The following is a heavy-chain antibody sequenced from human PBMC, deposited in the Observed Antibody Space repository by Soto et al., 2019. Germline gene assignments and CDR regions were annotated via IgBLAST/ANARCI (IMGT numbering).Heavy chain of an antibody. D-gene: IGHD4-17*01. Sequence: EVQLVESGGGLVQPGGSLRLSCAASGFTFSSYWMSWVRQAPGKGLEWVANIKQDGSEKYYVDSVKGRFTSSRDNAKNSLYLQMNRLRAEDTAVYYCAVTVTRGYYFDYWGQGTLVTVSS. J-gene: IGHJ4*02. V-gene: IGHV3-7*01. CDR2: IKQDGSEK. CDR3: AVTVTRGYYFDY. CDR1: GFTFSSYW.